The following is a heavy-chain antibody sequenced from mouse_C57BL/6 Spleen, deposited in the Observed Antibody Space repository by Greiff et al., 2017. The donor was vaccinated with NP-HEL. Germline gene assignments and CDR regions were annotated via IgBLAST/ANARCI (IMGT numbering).Heavy chain of an antibody. CDR2: ISSGSSTI. CDR1: GFTFSDYG. J-gene: IGHJ1*03. CDR3: ARGPLHYYGCSYGYFDV. V-gene: IGHV5-17*01. D-gene: IGHD1-1*01. Sequence: EVNVVESGGGLVKPGGSLKLSCAASGFTFSDYGMHWVRQAPEKGLEWVAYISSGSSTIYYADTVKGRFTISRDKAKNTLFLQMTSLRSEDTAMYYCARGPLHYYGCSYGYFDVWGTGTTVTVSS.